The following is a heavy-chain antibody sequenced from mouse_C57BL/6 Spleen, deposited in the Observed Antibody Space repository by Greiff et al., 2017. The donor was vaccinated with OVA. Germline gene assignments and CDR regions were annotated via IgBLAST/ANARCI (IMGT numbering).Heavy chain of an antibody. V-gene: IGHV1-26*01. CDR1: GYTFTDYY. J-gene: IGHJ2*01. CDR3: ARWGGSSYGYFDY. D-gene: IGHD1-1*01. CDR2: INPNNGGT. Sequence: VQLQQSGPELVKPGASVKISCKASGYTFTDYYMNWVKQSHGKSLEWIGDINPNNGGTSYNQKFKGKATLTVDKSSSTAYMELRSLTSEDSAVYYCARWGGSSYGYFDYWGQGTTLTVSS.